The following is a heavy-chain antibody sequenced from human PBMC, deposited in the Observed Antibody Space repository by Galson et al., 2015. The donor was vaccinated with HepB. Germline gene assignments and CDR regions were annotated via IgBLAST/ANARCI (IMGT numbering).Heavy chain of an antibody. D-gene: IGHD6-19*01. CDR1: GTSISSYY. Sequence: ETLSLTCTVSGTSISSYYWSWIRQPPGKGLEWIGYIYYSGSTNYNPSLKSRVTISVDTSKNQFSLRLSSVTAADTAVYYCASFTNSGFGYWGQGTLVTVPS. CDR2: IYYSGST. J-gene: IGHJ4*02. CDR3: ASFTNSGFGY. V-gene: IGHV4-59*01.